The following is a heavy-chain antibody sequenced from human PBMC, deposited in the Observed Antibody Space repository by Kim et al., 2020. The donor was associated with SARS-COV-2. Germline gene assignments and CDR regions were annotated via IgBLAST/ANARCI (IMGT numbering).Heavy chain of an antibody. Sequence: YTNYSPSFQGHVTISADKSISTAYLQWSSLKASDTAMYYCARRSGSGSYSYWGQGTLVTVSS. V-gene: IGHV5-10-1*01. CDR3: ARRSGSGSYSY. D-gene: IGHD3-10*01. J-gene: IGHJ4*02. CDR2: YT.